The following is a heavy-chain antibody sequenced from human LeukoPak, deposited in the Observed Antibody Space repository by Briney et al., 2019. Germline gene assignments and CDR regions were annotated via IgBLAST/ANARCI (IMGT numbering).Heavy chain of an antibody. CDR2: VYYSGST. D-gene: IGHD3-10*01. CDR1: GGSISGRSYY. V-gene: IGHV4-39*01. Sequence: PSETLSLTCTVSGGSISGRSYYWGWIRQPPGKGLEWIGSVYYSGSTYYNPSLKSRVTISVDTSKNHFSVSLTSVTAADTAVYYCARHSRVSYYSGSGSGYFDLWGRGTLVTVSS. J-gene: IGHJ2*01. CDR3: ARHSRVSYYSGSGSGYFDL.